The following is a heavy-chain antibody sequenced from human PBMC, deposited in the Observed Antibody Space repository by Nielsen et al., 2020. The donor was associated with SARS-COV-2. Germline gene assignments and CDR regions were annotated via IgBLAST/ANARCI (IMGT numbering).Heavy chain of an antibody. D-gene: IGHD4-17*01. Sequence: GESLKISCAASGFTFSSYGMHWARQASGKGLEWVSAISGSGGSTYYADFVKGRFTISRDNSKNTLYLQMNSLRAEDTAVYYCAKDGARGDYGYFDYWGQGTLVTVSS. CDR3: AKDGARGDYGYFDY. J-gene: IGHJ4*02. V-gene: IGHV3-23*01. CDR1: GFTFSSYG. CDR2: ISGSGGST.